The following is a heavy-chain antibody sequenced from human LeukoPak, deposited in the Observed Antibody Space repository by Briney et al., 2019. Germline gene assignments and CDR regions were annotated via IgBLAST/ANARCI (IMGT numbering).Heavy chain of an antibody. CDR1: GFTFSSYW. CDR3: ARDPLVVVAATGSYDI. CDR2: IKQDGSEK. J-gene: IGHJ3*02. V-gene: IGHV3-7*01. D-gene: IGHD2-15*01. Sequence: GGSLRLSCAASGFTFSSYWMSWVRQAPGKGLEWVANIKQDGSEKYYVDSVKGRLTISRDNAKNSLYLQMNSLRAEDTAVYYCARDPLVVVAATGSYDIWGQGTKVTVSS.